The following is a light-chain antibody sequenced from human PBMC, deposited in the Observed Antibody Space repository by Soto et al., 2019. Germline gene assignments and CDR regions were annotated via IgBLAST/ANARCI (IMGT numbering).Light chain of an antibody. CDR2: GAS. CDR1: QSISTY. V-gene: IGKV1-39*01. CDR3: QQSYSTPHT. J-gene: IGKJ4*01. Sequence: DIQMTQSPSSLAASVGDRVAITCRASQSISTYLNWYQQKPGKAPILLIFGASYLHSRVPSRFKCSGSGTDFTLTIPSLQLDDFAPYYCQQSYSTPHTFGGGAKVDIK.